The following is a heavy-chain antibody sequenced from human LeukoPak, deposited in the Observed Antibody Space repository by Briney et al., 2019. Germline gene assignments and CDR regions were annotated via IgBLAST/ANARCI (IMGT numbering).Heavy chain of an antibody. CDR2: ISGSGGST. D-gene: IGHD2-2*01. J-gene: IGHJ1*01. CDR1: GLTFINYA. Sequence: GGSLRLSCAASGLTFINYAMTWVRQTPGKGLEWVSAISGSGGSTYYADSVKGRFTISRDNSKNTLYLQMNSLRAEDTAVYYCAKQVVSGGYFQHWGQGTLVTVSS. CDR3: AKQVVSGGYFQH. V-gene: IGHV3-23*01.